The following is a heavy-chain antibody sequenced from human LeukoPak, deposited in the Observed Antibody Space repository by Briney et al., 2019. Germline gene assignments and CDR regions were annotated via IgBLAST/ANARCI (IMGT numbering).Heavy chain of an antibody. CDR1: GLTFSDYY. CDR2: ISSSGSTI. CDR3: ARGSLGYCSSTSCYTPFDY. D-gene: IGHD2-2*02. J-gene: IGHJ4*02. Sequence: GGSLRLSCAASGLTFSDYYMSWIRQAPGKGLEWVSYISSSGSTIYYADSVKGRFTISRDNAKNSLYLQMNSLRAEDTAVYYCARGSLGYCSSTSCYTPFDYWGQGTLVTVS. V-gene: IGHV3-11*01.